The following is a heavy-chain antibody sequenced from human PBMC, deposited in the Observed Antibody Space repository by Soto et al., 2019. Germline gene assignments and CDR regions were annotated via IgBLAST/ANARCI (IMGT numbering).Heavy chain of an antibody. CDR1: GFTVSNNY. Sequence: EVQLVESGGGLIQPGGSLRLSCAVSGFTVSNNYMSWVRQAPGKGLEGVSVIYSGGYTAYGDSVKGRFTISRDNSKNTLYLKRNSLGAADSGVCNCGTGPGGGGYWGQGTLVTVSS. V-gene: IGHV3-53*01. D-gene: IGHD3-10*01. CDR2: IYSGGYT. J-gene: IGHJ4*02. CDR3: GTGPGGGGY.